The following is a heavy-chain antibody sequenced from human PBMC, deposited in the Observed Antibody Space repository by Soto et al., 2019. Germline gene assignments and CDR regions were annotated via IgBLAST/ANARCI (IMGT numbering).Heavy chain of an antibody. D-gene: IGHD3-3*01. CDR3: AAVSILRDYDFWSGYIPDFDY. Sequence: GASVKVSCKASGYTFTSYGISWVRQAPGQGLEWMGWISAYNGNTNYAQKLQGRVTMTTDTSTSTAYMELRSLRSDDTAVYYCAAVSILRDYDFWSGYIPDFDYWGQGTLVTVSS. CDR2: ISAYNGNT. V-gene: IGHV1-18*01. CDR1: GYTFTSYG. J-gene: IGHJ4*02.